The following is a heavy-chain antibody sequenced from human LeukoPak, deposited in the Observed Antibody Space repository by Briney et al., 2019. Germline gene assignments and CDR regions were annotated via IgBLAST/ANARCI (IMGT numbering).Heavy chain of an antibody. CDR3: ARAGYTSGYDY. D-gene: IGHD6-19*01. Sequence: PGGSLRLSCAASGFTFSSYWMSWVRQAPGKGLEWLANIKEDGSDKYSVHSVKGRFTISRDNAKNSLYLQMNNLRVEDTAVYYCARAGYTSGYDYWGQGTLVTVSS. V-gene: IGHV3-7*01. CDR1: GFTFSSYW. J-gene: IGHJ4*02. CDR2: IKEDGSDK.